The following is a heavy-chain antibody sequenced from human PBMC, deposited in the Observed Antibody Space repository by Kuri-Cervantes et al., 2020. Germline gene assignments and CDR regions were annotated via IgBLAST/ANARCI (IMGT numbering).Heavy chain of an antibody. CDR3: AREQYSDNAFDI. D-gene: IGHD1-26*01. V-gene: IGHV3-74*01. CDR2: INSDGSST. J-gene: IGHJ3*02. Sequence: GGSLRLSCAASGFTFSSYWMHRVRQAPGKGLVWVSHINSDGSSTSYADSVKGRFTISRDNAKNTLYLQMNSLRAEDTAVYYCAREQYSDNAFDIWGQGTMVTVSS. CDR1: GFTFSSYW.